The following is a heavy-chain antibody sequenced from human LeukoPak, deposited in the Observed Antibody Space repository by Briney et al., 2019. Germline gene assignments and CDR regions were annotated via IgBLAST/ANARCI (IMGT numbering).Heavy chain of an antibody. D-gene: IGHD6-13*01. CDR3: ARLYSSSWFCDN. CDR1: GSTFSSYS. Sequence: GGALRLLCAASGSTFSSYSMNWVRQAPGKGLEWVSSISSSSSYIYYADSVKGRFTISRDNAKNSLYLQMNSLRAEDTAVYYCARLYSSSWFCDNWGQRTLVTVSS. CDR2: ISSSSSYI. J-gene: IGHJ4*02. V-gene: IGHV3-21*01.